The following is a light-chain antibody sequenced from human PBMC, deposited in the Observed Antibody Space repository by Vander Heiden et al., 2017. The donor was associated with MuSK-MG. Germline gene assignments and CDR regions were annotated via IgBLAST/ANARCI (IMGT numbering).Light chain of an antibody. J-gene: IGKJ1*01. CDR1: HTTGTY. CDR3: QQTYSVPWT. V-gene: IGKV1-39*01. CDR2: TAS. Sequence: DMQMTHAPSSRSAAVGDRVTITCRPRHTTGTYLNWYQQKPGKAPNLLIFTASSLPGGVPSRFSGSGSGPDFTLTISSLQPDDFATYFCQQTYSVPWTFGQGTKVEV.